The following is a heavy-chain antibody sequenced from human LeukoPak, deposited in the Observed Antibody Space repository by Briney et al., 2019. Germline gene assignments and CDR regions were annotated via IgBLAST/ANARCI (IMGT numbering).Heavy chain of an antibody. V-gene: IGHV3-74*01. CDR1: GFTFRSYW. CDR2: INSPGDNT. CDR3: TRGGAKVRGLSTGMDV. Sequence: PGGSLRLSCEVSGFTFRSYWMYWVRQAPGKGLVWVSQINSPGDNTNHADSVEGRFTISRDNAKNPLYLQMNNLRVDDTGVYYCTRGGAKVRGLSTGMDVWGRGTTVTVSS. J-gene: IGHJ6*04. D-gene: IGHD3-10*01.